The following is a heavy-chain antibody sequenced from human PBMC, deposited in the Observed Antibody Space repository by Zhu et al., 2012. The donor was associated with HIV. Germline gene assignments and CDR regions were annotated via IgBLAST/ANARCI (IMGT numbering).Heavy chain of an antibody. CDR3: ARAGIGSGTYYYYYIGR. J-gene: IGHJ6*03. Sequence: QVQLQESGPGLVKPSQTLSLTCTVSGGSISSGDYYWSWIRQPPGKGLEWIAYIHHSGTTYYNPSLKSRLSISIDTSKNQFSLRLSSVSAADTAVYFCARAGIGSGTYYYYYIGRLGQRDHGHR. CDR2: IHHSGTT. D-gene: IGHD3-10*01. V-gene: IGHV4-30-4*08. CDR1: GGSISSGDYY.